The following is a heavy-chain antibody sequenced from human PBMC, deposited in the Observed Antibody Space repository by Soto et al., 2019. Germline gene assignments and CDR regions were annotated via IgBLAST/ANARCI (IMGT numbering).Heavy chain of an antibody. V-gene: IGHV3-30-3*01. CDR3: ARDGLGVVVVPAAMPY. CDR1: GFTFSSYA. D-gene: IGHD2-2*01. J-gene: IGHJ4*02. CDR2: ISYDGSNK. Sequence: QVQLVESGGGVVQPGRSLRLSCAASGFTFSSYAMHWVRQAPGKGLEWVAVISYDGSNKYYADSVKGRFTIARDNSKNTLYLQMNSLRAEDTAVYSCARDGLGVVVVPAAMPYWGQGTLVTVSS.